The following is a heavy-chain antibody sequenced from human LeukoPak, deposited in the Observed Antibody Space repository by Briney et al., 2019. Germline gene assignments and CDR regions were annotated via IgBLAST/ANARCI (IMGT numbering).Heavy chain of an antibody. V-gene: IGHV4-30-2*01. Sequence: SQTLSLTCTVSGGSISSGGYYWSWIRQPPGKGLEWIGYIYHSGSTYYNPSLKSRVTISVDTSKNQFSLKLSSVTAADTAVYYCARGQRWIQLSCYDYWGQGTLVTVSS. CDR1: GGSISSGGYY. D-gene: IGHD5-18*01. CDR2: IYHSGST. CDR3: ARGQRWIQLSCYDY. J-gene: IGHJ4*02.